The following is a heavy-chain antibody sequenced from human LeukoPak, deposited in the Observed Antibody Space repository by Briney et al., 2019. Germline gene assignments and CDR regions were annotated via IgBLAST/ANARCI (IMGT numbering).Heavy chain of an antibody. CDR1: GDSISSVHF. CDR3: ARGVMTTVTPWYYFDY. J-gene: IGHJ4*02. D-gene: IGHD4-17*01. Sequence: SETLSLTCTVSGDSISSVHFWGWIRQPPGKGLEWIGYIYYSGSTNYNPSLKSRVTISVDTSKNQFSLKLSSVTAADTAVYYCARGVMTTVTPWYYFDYWGQGTLVTVSS. CDR2: IYYSGST. V-gene: IGHV4-59*11.